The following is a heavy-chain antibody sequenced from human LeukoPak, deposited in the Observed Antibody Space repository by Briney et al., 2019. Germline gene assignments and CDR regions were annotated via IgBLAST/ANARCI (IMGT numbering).Heavy chain of an antibody. CDR1: GFTFSSYG. D-gene: IGHD3-16*01. J-gene: IGHJ4*02. Sequence: GGSLRLSCAASGFTFSSYGMHWVRQAPGKGLEWVAVIWYDGSNKYYADSVKGRFTISRDNSKNTLYLQMNSLRAEDTAVYYCARSKPRVWGSIDYWGQGTLVTVSS. CDR3: ARSKPRVWGSIDY. V-gene: IGHV3-33*01. CDR2: IWYDGSNK.